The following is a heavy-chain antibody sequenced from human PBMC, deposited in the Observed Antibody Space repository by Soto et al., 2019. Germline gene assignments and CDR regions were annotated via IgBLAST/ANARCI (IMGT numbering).Heavy chain of an antibody. CDR2: ISGSGGST. D-gene: IGHD3-22*01. J-gene: IGHJ4*02. V-gene: IGHV3-23*01. CDR1: GFTFGSYA. Sequence: GGSLRLSWAASGFTFGSYAMSWVRQAPGKGLEWVSAISGSGGSTYCADSVKGRFTISRDNSKNTLYLQMNSLRAEDTAVYYCAKTREPVSSGYHYVEARYYFDYWGQGTLVTVSS. CDR3: AKTREPVSSGYHYVEARYYFDY.